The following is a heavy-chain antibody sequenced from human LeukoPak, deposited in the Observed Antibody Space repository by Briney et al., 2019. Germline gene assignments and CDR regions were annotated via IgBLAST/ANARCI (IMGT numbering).Heavy chain of an antibody. Sequence: PGRSLRLSCAASGFTFSSYAMPWVRQAPGKGLEWVAVISYDGSNKYYADSVKGRFTISRDNSKNTLYLQMNSLRAEDTAVYYCARGPESITMVRGVHQIDYWGQGTLVTVSS. CDR3: ARGPESITMVRGVHQIDY. V-gene: IGHV3-30*04. CDR1: GFTFSSYA. CDR2: ISYDGSNK. J-gene: IGHJ4*02. D-gene: IGHD3-10*01.